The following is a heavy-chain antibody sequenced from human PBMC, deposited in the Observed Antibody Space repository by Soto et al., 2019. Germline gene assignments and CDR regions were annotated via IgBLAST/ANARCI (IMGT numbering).Heavy chain of an antibody. Sequence: SVKVSCKASGYTFTNYYMHGVRRSPGRWREGMGIINPSGGSTSYAQKLQGRVTMTRDTSTSTVYMELSSLRSEDTAVYYCARDTAEGIRFLEWPHYYYYGMDVWGQGTTVTVSS. CDR3: ARDTAEGIRFLEWPHYYYYGMDV. V-gene: IGHV1-46*01. D-gene: IGHD3-3*01. CDR1: GYTFTNYY. CDR2: INPSGGST. J-gene: IGHJ6*02.